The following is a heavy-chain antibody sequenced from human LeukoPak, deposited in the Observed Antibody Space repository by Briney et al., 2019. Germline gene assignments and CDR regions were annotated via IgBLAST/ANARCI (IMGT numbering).Heavy chain of an antibody. J-gene: IGHJ6*02. CDR3: ARDDADIYYYGMDV. CDR2: ISYDGSNK. V-gene: IGHV3-30-3*01. Sequence: GRSLRLSCAASGFTFSSYAMHWVRQAPGKGLEGVAVISYDGSNKYYADSVKGRFTISRDNSKNTLYLQMNSLRAEDTAVYYCARDDADIYYYGMDVWGQGTTVTVSS. CDR1: GFTFSSYA.